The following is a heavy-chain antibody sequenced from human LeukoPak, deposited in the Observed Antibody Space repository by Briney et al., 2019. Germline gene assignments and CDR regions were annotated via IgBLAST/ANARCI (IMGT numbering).Heavy chain of an antibody. CDR3: AKDNFDY. CDR1: GFTFSSYG. V-gene: IGHV3-48*01. J-gene: IGHJ4*02. CDR2: ISSSSTI. Sequence: PGGSLRLSCAASGFTFSSYGMTWVRQAPGKGLEWVSYISSSSTIYYADSVKGRFTISRDNAKNSLYLQMNSLRAEDTALYYCAKDNFDYWGQGTLVTVSS.